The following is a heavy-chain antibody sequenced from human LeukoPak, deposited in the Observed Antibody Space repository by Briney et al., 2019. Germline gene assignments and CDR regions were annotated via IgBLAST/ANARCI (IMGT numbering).Heavy chain of an antibody. V-gene: IGHV3-23*01. D-gene: IGHD1-7*01. Sequence: GGSLRLSCAASGFTFSSFTMSWVRQAPEKGLEWLSVYNGGNDGTYYADSVKGRFTISRGNSKNTLYLQLNSLRTEDTAVYYCAKANGITGTTYWYFDLWGRGTLVTVSS. CDR3: AKANGITGTTYWYFDL. J-gene: IGHJ2*01. CDR2: YNGGNDGT. CDR1: GFTFSSFT.